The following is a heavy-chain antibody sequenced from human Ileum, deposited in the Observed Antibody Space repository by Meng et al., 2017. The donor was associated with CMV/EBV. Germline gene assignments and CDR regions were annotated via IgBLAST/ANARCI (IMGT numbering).Heavy chain of an antibody. Sequence: GGSLRLSCAASGFTFSGDWMHWVRQAPGKGLMLVSRINGDGTSSGYADSVKGRFTISRDNANNMLYLQLVSLRAEDTAVYYCVTNVYCSGGGCRNYWGQGTLVTVSS. D-gene: IGHD2-15*01. CDR3: VTNVYCSGGGCRNY. J-gene: IGHJ4*02. CDR1: GFTFSGDW. V-gene: IGHV3-74*01. CDR2: INGDGTSS.